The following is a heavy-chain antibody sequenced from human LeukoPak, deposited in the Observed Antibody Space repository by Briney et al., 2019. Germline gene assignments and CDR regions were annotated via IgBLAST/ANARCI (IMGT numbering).Heavy chain of an antibody. CDR1: GFTFINAW. CDR3: STVGPSGSHYPLDS. Sequence: PGGSLRLSCAASGFTFINAWMTWVRQAPGKGLEWVGRIKSNTDGGTADHGTPVKGRFIISRDDSKNTLYLQMHSLKTEVTAVYYCSTVGPSGSHYPLDSWGQGTLVTVSS. V-gene: IGHV3-15*01. CDR2: IKSNTDGGTA. D-gene: IGHD3-10*01. J-gene: IGHJ4*02.